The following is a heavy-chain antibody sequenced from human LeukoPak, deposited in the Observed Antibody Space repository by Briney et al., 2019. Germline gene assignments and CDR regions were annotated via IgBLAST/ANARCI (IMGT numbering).Heavy chain of an antibody. CDR1: GGSFSGYS. CDR2: INHGGSI. Sequence: PSETLSLTCAVHGGSFSGYSWSWIRQTPGKGLEWIGEINHGGSINYNPSLKSRVTISVDTSKNQFSLKLTSVTAADTAVYYCARRGSGWHAWGQGNLVTVSS. D-gene: IGHD6-19*01. J-gene: IGHJ5*02. CDR3: ARRGSGWHA. V-gene: IGHV4-34*01.